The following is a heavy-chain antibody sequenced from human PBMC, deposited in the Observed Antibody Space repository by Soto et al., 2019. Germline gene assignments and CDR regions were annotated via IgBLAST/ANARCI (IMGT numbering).Heavy chain of an antibody. V-gene: IGHV4-34*01. CDR2: INHSGST. CDR3: ARVYNYVWGSPYGMDV. J-gene: IGHJ6*02. D-gene: IGHD3-16*01. Sequence: ETLSLTCAVYGGSFSGYYWSWIRQPPGKGLEWIGEINHSGSTNYNPSLKSRVTISVDTSKNQFSLKLSSVTAADTAVYYCARVYNYVWGSPYGMDVWGQGTTVTVSS. CDR1: GGSFSGYY.